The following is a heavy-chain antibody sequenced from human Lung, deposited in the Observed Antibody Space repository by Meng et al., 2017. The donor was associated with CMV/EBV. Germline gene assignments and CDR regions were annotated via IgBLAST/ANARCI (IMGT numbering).Heavy chain of an antibody. V-gene: IGHV3-11*01. Sequence: LTCAASGFTFIDYYMGWIRQAPGKGLEWVSYISGSGSTVYYADSVKGRFTISRDNAKNSLYLQMNSLRAEDTAVYYCARLYREVDDWGQGTLVTVSS. CDR2: ISGSGSTV. CDR1: GFTFIDYY. J-gene: IGHJ4*02. CDR3: ARLYREVDD. D-gene: IGHD4-11*01.